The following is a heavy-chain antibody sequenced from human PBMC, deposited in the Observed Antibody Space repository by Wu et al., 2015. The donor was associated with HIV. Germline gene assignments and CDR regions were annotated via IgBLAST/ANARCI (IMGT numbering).Heavy chain of an antibody. CDR2: IRPDSGAT. J-gene: IGHJ6*03. CDR3: ARDLGDDFAVRGFYWYMDV. D-gene: IGHD2-21*01. CDR1: GNTLHNFA. Sequence: QVQVAQSGAEVKKPGSSVKVSCRVSGNTLHNFAVSWVRQAPGQGLEWMGWIRPDSGATNYAEKFEDRVTMTRDASISTAYMQLNRLRSDDTAVYFCARDLGDDFAVRGFYWYMDVWGRGTAITVSS. V-gene: IGHV1-2*02.